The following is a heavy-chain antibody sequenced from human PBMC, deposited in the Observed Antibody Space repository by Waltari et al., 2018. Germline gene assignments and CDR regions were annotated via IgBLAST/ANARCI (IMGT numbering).Heavy chain of an antibody. J-gene: IGHJ4*02. CDR2: IYNSGTA. V-gene: IGHV4-30-2*06. CDR1: GGSISSGPYS. Sequence: QLQLQESGSVLVKTSQTLSLTCAVSGGSISSGPYSCTSVRQSPGKVLEWIGYIYNSGTAYYNPALMSRDAIAIDRSKNQFSLRLTSVTAAETAVYYCARDNGYPGILEYWGQGTLVTVSS. CDR3: ARDNGYPGILEY. D-gene: IGHD5-12*01.